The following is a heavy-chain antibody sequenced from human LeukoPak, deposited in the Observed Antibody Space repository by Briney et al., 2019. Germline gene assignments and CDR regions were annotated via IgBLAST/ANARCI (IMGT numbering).Heavy chain of an antibody. J-gene: IGHJ4*02. Sequence: ASVKVSCKASGYTFTSYDINWVRQATGQGLEWMGWMNPNSGNTGYAQKFQGRVTMTRSTSISTAYMELNSLRSDDTAVYYCARGIGSGYARSHWGQGTLVTVSS. CDR3: ARGIGSGYARSH. D-gene: IGHD5-12*01. V-gene: IGHV1-8*01. CDR2: MNPNSGNT. CDR1: GYTFTSYD.